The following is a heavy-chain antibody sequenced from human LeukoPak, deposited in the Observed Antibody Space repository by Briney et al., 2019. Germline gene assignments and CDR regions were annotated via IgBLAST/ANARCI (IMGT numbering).Heavy chain of an antibody. CDR2: ISSSGSTI. Sequence: GGSLRLSCAASGFTFSSYEMNWVRQAPGKGLEWVSYISSSGSTIYYADSVKGRFTISRDNAKNSLYLQMSSLRVEDTAVFYCVRAWGGGSYSDAFDIWGQGTMVTVSS. D-gene: IGHD1-26*01. V-gene: IGHV3-48*03. CDR1: GFTFSSYE. J-gene: IGHJ3*02. CDR3: VRAWGGGSYSDAFDI.